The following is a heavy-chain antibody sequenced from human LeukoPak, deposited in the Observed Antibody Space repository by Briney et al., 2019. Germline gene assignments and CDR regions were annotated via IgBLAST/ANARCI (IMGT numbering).Heavy chain of an antibody. V-gene: IGHV4-34*01. J-gene: IGHJ4*02. CDR2: INHSGST. CDR1: GGSFSGYY. Sequence: SETLSLTCAVYGGSFSGYYWSWIRQPPGKGLEWIGEINHSGSTNYNPSLKSRVIMSVDTSKNQFSLKLSSVTAADTAVYYCAREGGGFDYWGQGTLVTVSS. CDR3: AREGGGFDY. D-gene: IGHD3-16*01.